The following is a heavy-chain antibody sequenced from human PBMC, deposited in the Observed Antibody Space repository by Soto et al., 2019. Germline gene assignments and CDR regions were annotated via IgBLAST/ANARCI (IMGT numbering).Heavy chain of an antibody. Sequence: EVQLVESGGGLVKPGGSLRLSCAASGFTFSNAWMSWVRQAPGKGLEWVGRIKSKTDGGTTDYAAPVKGRFTISRDDSKNTLYLQMNSMKTEDTAVYYCTTDTYYDFWSGYYGNYYGMDVWGQGTTVTVSS. D-gene: IGHD3-3*01. V-gene: IGHV3-15*01. CDR2: IKSKTDGGTT. J-gene: IGHJ6*02. CDR1: GFTFSNAW. CDR3: TTDTYYDFWSGYYGNYYGMDV.